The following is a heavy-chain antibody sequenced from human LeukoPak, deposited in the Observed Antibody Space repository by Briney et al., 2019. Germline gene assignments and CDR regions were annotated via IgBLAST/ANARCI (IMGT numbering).Heavy chain of an antibody. CDR2: INHRGST. CDR3: ARVGPDITSWHY. D-gene: IGHD2-2*01. CDR1: GGSFTDYY. V-gene: IGHV4-34*01. Sequence: SETLSLTCAVHGGSFTDYYWSGIRQPPGWGLEWIGEINHRGSTNYNPSLKSRVTISVDTSKNQFSLILRSVTAADTAVYYCARVGPDITSWHYWGPGTLVTVSS. J-gene: IGHJ4*02.